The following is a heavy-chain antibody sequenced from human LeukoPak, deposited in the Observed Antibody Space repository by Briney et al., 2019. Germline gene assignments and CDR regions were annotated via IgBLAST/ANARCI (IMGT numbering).Heavy chain of an antibody. Sequence: GGSLRLSCAASGFAFGHYTMHWVRQAPGKGLEWVSLISWDGGNTYYADSVKGRFTISRDNAENSLYLQMNSLRVEDTAVYYCARHLSGVTGYTYGRGIDYWGQGTLVTVSS. CDR1: GFAFGHYT. CDR2: ISWDGGNT. J-gene: IGHJ4*02. V-gene: IGHV3-43*01. D-gene: IGHD5-18*01. CDR3: ARHLSGVTGYTYGRGIDY.